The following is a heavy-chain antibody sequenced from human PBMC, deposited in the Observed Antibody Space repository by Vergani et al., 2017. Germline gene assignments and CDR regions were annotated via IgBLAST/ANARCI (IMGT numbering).Heavy chain of an antibody. D-gene: IGHD4-17*01. Sequence: QVQLVESGGGVVQPGRSLRLSCAASGFTFSSYGMHWVRQAPGKGLEWVAVISYDGSNKYYADSVKGRFTISRDNSKNTLYLQMNSLRAEDTAVYYCARGPSDYGDYGDYWGQGTLVTVSS. CDR1: GFTFSSYG. J-gene: IGHJ4*02. V-gene: IGHV3-30*03. CDR2: ISYDGSNK. CDR3: ARGPSDYGDYGDY.